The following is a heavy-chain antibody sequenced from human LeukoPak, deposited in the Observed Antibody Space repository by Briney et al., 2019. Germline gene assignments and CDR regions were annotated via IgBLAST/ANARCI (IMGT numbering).Heavy chain of an antibody. Sequence: GGSLRLSCAASGFTVSSNYMSWVRQAPGKGLEWVSVFYSGGSTYYADSVKGRFTISRDNSKNTLYLQMNSLRAEDTAVYYCARGGNSGSSKSWFDPWGQGTLVTVSS. CDR1: GFTVSSNY. CDR2: FYSGGST. CDR3: ARGGNSGSSKSWFDP. V-gene: IGHV3-66*01. J-gene: IGHJ5*02. D-gene: IGHD1-26*01.